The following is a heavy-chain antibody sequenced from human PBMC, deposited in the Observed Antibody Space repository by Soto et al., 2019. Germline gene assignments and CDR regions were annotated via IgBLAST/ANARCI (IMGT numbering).Heavy chain of an antibody. J-gene: IGHJ6*02. CDR1: GFTFSSYS. Sequence: GGSLRLSCAASGFTFSSYSMNWVRQAPGKGLEWVSSISSSSSYIYYADSVKGRFTISRDNAKNSLYLQMNSLRAEDTAVYYCARESHSTIFGVADTFYYYYYGMDVWGQGTTVTVSS. V-gene: IGHV3-21*01. D-gene: IGHD3-3*01. CDR3: ARESHSTIFGVADTFYYYYYGMDV. CDR2: ISSSSSYI.